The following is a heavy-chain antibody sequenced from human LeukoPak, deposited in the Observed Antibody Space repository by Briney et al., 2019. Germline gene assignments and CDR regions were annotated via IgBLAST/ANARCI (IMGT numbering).Heavy chain of an antibody. J-gene: IGHJ6*02. CDR2: INTNTGNP. CDR3: ARAYMVRGRDYYYYGMDV. CDR1: GYTFTSYA. D-gene: IGHD3-10*01. V-gene: IGHV7-4-1*02. Sequence: ASVKVSCKASGYTFTSYAMNWVRQAPGQGLEWMGWINTNTGNPTYAQGLTGRFVFSLDTSVSTAYLQISSLKAEDTAVYYCARAYMVRGRDYYYYGMDVWGQGTTVTVSS.